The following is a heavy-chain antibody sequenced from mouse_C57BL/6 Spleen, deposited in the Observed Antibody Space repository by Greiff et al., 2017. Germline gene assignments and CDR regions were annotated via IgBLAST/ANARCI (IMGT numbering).Heavy chain of an antibody. Sequence: EVMLVESGGDLVKPGGSLKLSCAASGFTFSSYGMSWVRQTPDKRLEWVATISSGGSYTYYPDSVKGRFTISRDNAENTLYLQMSSLKSEDTAMYYCARHHYYGSSLYWYFDVWGTGTTVTVSS. CDR3: ARHHYYGSSLYWYFDV. CDR1: GFTFSSYG. V-gene: IGHV5-6*01. J-gene: IGHJ1*03. D-gene: IGHD1-1*01. CDR2: ISSGGSYT.